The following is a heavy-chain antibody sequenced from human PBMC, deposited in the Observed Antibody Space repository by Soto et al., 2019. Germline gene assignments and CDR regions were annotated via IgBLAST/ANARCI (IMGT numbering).Heavy chain of an antibody. CDR3: ARRSPASASDAFDI. V-gene: IGHV5-51*01. J-gene: IGHJ3*02. D-gene: IGHD6-13*01. CDR2: IYPGDSDT. Sequence: GESLKISCKGSGYRVTSYWMGWVRQMPGNGLEWMGIIYPGDSDTRYSPSFEGQVTISADKSISTAYLQWSSLKASDTAMYYCARRSPASASDAFDIWGQGTMLTVSS. CDR1: GYRVTSYW.